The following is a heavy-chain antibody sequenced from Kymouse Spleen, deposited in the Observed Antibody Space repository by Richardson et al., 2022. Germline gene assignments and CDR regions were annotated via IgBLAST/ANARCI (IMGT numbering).Heavy chain of an antibody. CDR2: ISWNSGSI. CDR3: AKDITMVRGGFDP. V-gene: IGHV3-9*01. Sequence: EVQLVESGGGLVQPGRSLRLSCAASGFTFDDYAMHWVRQAPGKGLEWVSGISWNSGSIGYADSVKGRFTISRDNAKNSLYLQMNSLRAEDTALYYCAKDITMVRGGFDPWGQGTLVTVSS. J-gene: IGHJ5*02. CDR1: GFTFDDYA. D-gene: IGHD3-10*01.